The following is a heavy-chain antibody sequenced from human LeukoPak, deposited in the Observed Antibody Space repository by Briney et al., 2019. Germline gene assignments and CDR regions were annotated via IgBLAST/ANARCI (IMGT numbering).Heavy chain of an antibody. Sequence: SGGSLRLSCAASGFTFSDYYMSWIRQAPGRGLEWGSYISSSGSTIYYADSVKGRFTISRDNAKNSLYLQMNSLRAEDTAVYYCARGTIFGVVNNWFDPWGQGTLVTVSS. CDR2: ISSSGSTI. D-gene: IGHD3-3*01. J-gene: IGHJ5*02. V-gene: IGHV3-11*04. CDR3: ARGTIFGVVNNWFDP. CDR1: GFTFSDYY.